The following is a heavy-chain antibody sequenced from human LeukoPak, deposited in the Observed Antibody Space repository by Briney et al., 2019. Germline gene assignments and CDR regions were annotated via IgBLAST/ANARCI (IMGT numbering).Heavy chain of an antibody. J-gene: IGHJ4*02. CDR2: IYYSGST. Sequence: PSETLSLTCTVSGDSISSYYWSWIRQPPGKGLEWIGYIYYSGSTNYNPSLKSRVTISVDTSKNQFSLKLSSVTAADTAVYYCARWGNYYDSSGYYPGDYWGQGTLVTVSS. CDR3: ARWGNYYDSSGYYPGDY. V-gene: IGHV4-59*08. CDR1: GDSISSYY. D-gene: IGHD3-22*01.